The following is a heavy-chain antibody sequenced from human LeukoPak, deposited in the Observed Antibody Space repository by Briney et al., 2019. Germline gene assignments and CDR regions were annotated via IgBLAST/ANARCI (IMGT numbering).Heavy chain of an antibody. CDR2: ISSSSTYI. CDR1: GFTFSSYT. CDR3: TKDQEDAFDI. Sequence: GGSLRLSCAASGFTFSSYTMNWVRQAPGKGLEWVSSISSSSTYINYADSVKGRFTISRDNSKNSLHLQMNSLRAEDSALYYCTKDQEDAFDIWGQGTVVTVSS. V-gene: IGHV3-21*04. J-gene: IGHJ3*02.